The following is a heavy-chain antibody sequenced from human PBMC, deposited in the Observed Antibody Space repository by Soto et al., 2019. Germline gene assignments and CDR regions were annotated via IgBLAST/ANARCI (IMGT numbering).Heavy chain of an antibody. J-gene: IGHJ4*02. CDR1: GFTFSSYG. V-gene: IGHV3-33*01. CDR3: ARDVSRFWSGYSDY. CDR2: IWYDGSNK. Sequence: GGSLRLSCAASGFTFSSYGMHWVRQAPGKGLEWVAVIWYDGSNKYYSDSVKGRFTISRDNSKNTLYLQMNSLRAEDTAVYYCARDVSRFWSGYSDYWGQGTLVTVSS. D-gene: IGHD3-3*01.